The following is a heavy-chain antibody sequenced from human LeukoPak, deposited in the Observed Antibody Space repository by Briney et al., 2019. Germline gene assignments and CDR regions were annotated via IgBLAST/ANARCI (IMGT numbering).Heavy chain of an antibody. CDR3: VSGYCSSTSSRFAY. D-gene: IGHD2-2*01. CDR1: GFTFSSCG. J-gene: IGHJ4*02. Sequence: GGSLRLSCSASGFTFSSCGMHWVRQAPGKGLEYVSSMTSNGGSTYYADSVKGRFTISRDNSKNTLFLQMSSLKAEDTAVYYCVSGYCSSTSSRFAYWGQGTLVTVSS. CDR2: MTSNGGST. V-gene: IGHV3-64D*06.